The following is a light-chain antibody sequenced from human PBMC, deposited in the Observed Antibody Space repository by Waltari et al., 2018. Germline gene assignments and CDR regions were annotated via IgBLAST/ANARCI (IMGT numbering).Light chain of an antibody. CDR1: GSNIWAGSD. Sequence: QSVLTQPPSVSGAPGQRVPISCTGSGSNIWAGSDTPWYQQLPGKAPRLLIYGVNTRPLGVPDRFFGSQSGTSASLAITGLQAEDEGDYYCQSYDTSLSVVFGGGTKLTVL. V-gene: IGLV1-40*01. J-gene: IGLJ2*01. CDR2: GVN. CDR3: QSYDTSLSVV.